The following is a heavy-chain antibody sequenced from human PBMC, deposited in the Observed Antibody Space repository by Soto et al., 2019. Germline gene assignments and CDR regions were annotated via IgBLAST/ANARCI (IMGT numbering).Heavy chain of an antibody. CDR2: IYYSGST. CDR1: GGSISSSSYY. J-gene: IGHJ3*02. V-gene: IGHV4-39*01. Sequence: QLQLQESGPGLVKPSETLSLTCTVSGGSISSSSYYWGWIRQPPGKGLEWIGSIYYSGSTYYNPSLKSRVTISVDTSKNQFSLKLSSVTAADTAVYYCARHALEMIVVVITGAFDIWGQGTMVTVSS. CDR3: ARHALEMIVVVITGAFDI. D-gene: IGHD3-22*01.